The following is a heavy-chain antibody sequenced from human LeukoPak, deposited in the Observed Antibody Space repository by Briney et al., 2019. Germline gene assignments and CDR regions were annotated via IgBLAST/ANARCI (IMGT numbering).Heavy chain of an antibody. V-gene: IGHV1-69*01. CDR2: IIPIFGTA. CDR3: ARGRQVVTIFGVVILHAFDI. J-gene: IGHJ3*02. CDR1: GGTFSSYA. D-gene: IGHD3-3*01. Sequence: SVKVSCKASGGTFSSYAISWVRQAPGQGLEWMGGIIPIFGTANYAQKFQGRVTITADESTSTAYMELSNLRSEDTAVYYCARGRQVVTIFGVVILHAFDIWGQGTMVTVSS.